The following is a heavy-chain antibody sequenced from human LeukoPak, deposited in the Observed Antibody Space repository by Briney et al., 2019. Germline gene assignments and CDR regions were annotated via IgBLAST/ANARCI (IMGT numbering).Heavy chain of an antibody. V-gene: IGHV3-74*01. J-gene: IGHJ4*02. CDR1: GFTFSSYW. D-gene: IGHD3-3*01. CDR3: ARGEIFGATKHDY. CDR2: INSDGSTT. Sequence: GGSLRLSCAASGFTFSSYWMHWVRQAPGKGLVWVSRINSDGSTTTYADSVKGRFTISRDNAKNTLYLRMNSLRGEDTAVYYCARGEIFGATKHDYWGQGTLVTVSS.